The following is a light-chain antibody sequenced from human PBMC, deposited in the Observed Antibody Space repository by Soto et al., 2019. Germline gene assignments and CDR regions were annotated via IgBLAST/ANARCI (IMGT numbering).Light chain of an antibody. J-gene: IGKJ5*01. V-gene: IGKV1-39*01. Sequence: DIQMTQSPSSLSASVGDRVTITCRASQSISGYLNWFQQRPGKAPKLLIYAASRLQSGVPSRFSGGGSGTDFILTISSLQPEDFATYYCQQSYNFPLTFGQGTRLDIK. CDR1: QSISGY. CDR3: QQSYNFPLT. CDR2: AAS.